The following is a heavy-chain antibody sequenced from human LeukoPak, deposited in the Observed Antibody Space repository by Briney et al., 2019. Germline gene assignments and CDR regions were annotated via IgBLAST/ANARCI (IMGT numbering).Heavy chain of an antibody. J-gene: IGHJ6*03. D-gene: IGHD3-22*01. V-gene: IGHV4-34*01. CDR1: GGSFSGYY. Sequence: SETLSLTCAVYGGSFSGYYWSWIRQPPGKGLEWIGEINHSGSTNYNPSLKSRVTISLDTSKNQFSLKLTSVTAADTAVYSCARGTYYSDSSGYSYYSYYYMDVWGKGTTVTISS. CDR2: INHSGST. CDR3: ARGTYYSDSSGYSYYSYYYMDV.